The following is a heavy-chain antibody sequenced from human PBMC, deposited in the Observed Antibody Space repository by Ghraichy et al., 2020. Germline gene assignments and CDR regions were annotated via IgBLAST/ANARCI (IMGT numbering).Heavy chain of an antibody. D-gene: IGHD1-7*01. Sequence: SETLSLTCTVSGGSIDNYCWTWIRQSAGKGLEYIGRVHTGGITRYNPSLESRVTMSLDTSKNQFSLRLTSVTAACTAIYYCARGLDSRVDWNFFYHWGQGTLVTVPP. CDR1: GGSIDNYC. V-gene: IGHV4-4*07. CDR3: ARGLDSRVDWNFFYH. CDR2: VHTGGIT. J-gene: IGHJ5*02.